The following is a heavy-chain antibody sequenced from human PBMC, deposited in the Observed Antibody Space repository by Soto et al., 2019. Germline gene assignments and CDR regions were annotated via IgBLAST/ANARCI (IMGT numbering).Heavy chain of an antibody. CDR2: IYGSGA. J-gene: IGHJ4*02. D-gene: IGHD3-10*01. V-gene: IGHV4-39*01. Sequence: SETLSLTCTVSGGSISSSHYYWGWIRQPPGKGLEWIGTIYGSGAYYNPSLKSRVTISVDTSKNQFSLKLSSVTPPDTAVYFSAIHGIWSITIVRRVIAYFDAWAQGTLLTVSS. CDR1: GGSISSSHYY. CDR3: AIHGIWSITIVRRVIAYFDA.